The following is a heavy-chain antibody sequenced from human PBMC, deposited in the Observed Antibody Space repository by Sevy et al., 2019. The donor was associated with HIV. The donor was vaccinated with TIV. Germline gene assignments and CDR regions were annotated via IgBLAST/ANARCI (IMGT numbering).Heavy chain of an antibody. CDR1: GFTFSHYW. CDR2: INRDGTIT. CDR3: ARDHDAGRSPEDDFDY. D-gene: IGHD1-26*01. J-gene: IGHJ4*02. Sequence: GGSLRLSCAASGFTFSHYWMHWVRQAPGKGLVWVSRINRDGTITTYADSVKGRFTISRDNAKDTVYLQMNSLRPEDTAVYYCARDHDAGRSPEDDFDYWGQGNLVTVSS. V-gene: IGHV3-74*01.